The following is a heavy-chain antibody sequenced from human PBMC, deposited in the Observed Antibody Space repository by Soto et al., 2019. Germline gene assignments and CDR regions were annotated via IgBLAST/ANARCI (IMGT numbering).Heavy chain of an antibody. CDR2: IYPADSDT. CDR3: ARAYGARFDI. J-gene: IGHJ3*02. CDR1: GYIFSTNW. V-gene: IGHV5-51*03. D-gene: IGHD4-17*01. Sequence: EVQLVQSGAEVKKPGESLKISCKGSGYIFSTNWIGWVRQMPGKGLEWMGIIYPADSDTRYSPSFQGQVTISADKSISTAYLQWGSLKASDTAIYYCARAYGARFDIWGQGTMVTVSS.